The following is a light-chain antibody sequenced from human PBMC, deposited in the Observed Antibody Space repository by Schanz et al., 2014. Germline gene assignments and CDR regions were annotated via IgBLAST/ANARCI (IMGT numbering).Light chain of an antibody. Sequence: QSALTQPPSASGSPGQSVTISCTGTSSDVGGYKYVSWYQQHPGKAPKLLIYDVTKRPSGVPDRFSGSKSGNTASLTVSGLQAEDEAEYYCSSNVGSNTWVFGGGTKVTVL. J-gene: IGLJ3*02. CDR1: SSDVGGYKY. CDR3: SSNVGSNTWV. CDR2: DVT. V-gene: IGLV2-8*01.